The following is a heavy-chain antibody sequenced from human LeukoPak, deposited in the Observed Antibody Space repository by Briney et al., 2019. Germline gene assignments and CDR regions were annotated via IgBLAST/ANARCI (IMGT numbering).Heavy chain of an antibody. CDR3: AKYGAPGWSGYLDY. Sequence: GSLRLSCAASGFTFSNYCVTWVRQAPGKALEWVSSISGSGDSTYYADSVKGRYTISRDNSKNTSYLQMNSLRVEDTAIYYCAKYGAPGWSGYLDYWGQGTLVTVSS. J-gene: IGHJ4*02. D-gene: IGHD4/OR15-4a*01. CDR1: GFTFSNYC. V-gene: IGHV3-23*01. CDR2: ISGSGDST.